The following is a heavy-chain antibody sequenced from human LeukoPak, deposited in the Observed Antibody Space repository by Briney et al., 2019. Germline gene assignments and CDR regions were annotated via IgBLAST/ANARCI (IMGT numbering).Heavy chain of an antibody. D-gene: IGHD4-23*01. CDR2: INPNSGGT. J-gene: IGHJ3*02. CDR3: ARVVRFAGGNSGGALDI. V-gene: IGHV1-2*02. CDR1: GYTFTGYY. Sequence: ASVKVSCKASGYTFTGYYMHWGRQAPGQGLEWMGWINPNSGGTNYAQKFQGRVTMTRDTSISTAYMELSRLRSDDTAVYYCARVVRFAGGNSGGALDIWGQGTMGTVSS.